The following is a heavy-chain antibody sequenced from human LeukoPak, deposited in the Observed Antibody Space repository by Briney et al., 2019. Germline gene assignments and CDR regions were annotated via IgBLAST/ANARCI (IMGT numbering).Heavy chain of an antibody. CDR2: IYYSGST. CDR3: ARWGIAAAGTPNFDY. Sequence: SETLSLTCTVSGASITNYYWSWIRQPPGEGLEWIGYIYYSGSTNYNPSLKSRVTISVDASKNQFSLKLSSVTAADTAVYYCARWGIAAAGTPNFDYWGQGTLVTVSS. CDR1: GASITNYY. D-gene: IGHD6-13*01. V-gene: IGHV4-59*12. J-gene: IGHJ4*02.